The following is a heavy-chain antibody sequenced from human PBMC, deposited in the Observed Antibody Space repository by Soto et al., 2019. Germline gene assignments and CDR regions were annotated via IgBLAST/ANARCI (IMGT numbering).Heavy chain of an antibody. CDR2: ISGTSVYI. D-gene: IGHD6-25*01. CDR1: GFTFSKYN. Sequence: GVSLRLSCVASGFTFSKYNMNWVRQAPRKGLEWFSHISGTSVYIHYADSVKGRFTISRGNAKDSVDLQMDSLRAEDAAGYDCQREAVLKPFSPWGQGALVTVSS. V-gene: IGHV3-21*01. CDR3: QREAVLKPFSP. J-gene: IGHJ5*02.